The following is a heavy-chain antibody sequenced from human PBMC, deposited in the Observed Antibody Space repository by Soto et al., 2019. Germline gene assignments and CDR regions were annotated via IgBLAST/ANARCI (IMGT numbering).Heavy chain of an antibody. J-gene: IGHJ6*03. CDR3: TRDRKQQLVPIDYYYYYMDV. CDR2: IRSKAYGGTT. V-gene: IGHV3-49*03. Sequence: GGSLRLSCTASGFTFGDYAMSWFRQAPGKGLEWVGFIRSKAYGGTTEYAASVKGRFTISRDDSKSIAYLQMNSLKTEDTAVYYCTRDRKQQLVPIDYYYYYMDVWGKGTTVTVSS. D-gene: IGHD6-13*01. CDR1: GFTFGDYA.